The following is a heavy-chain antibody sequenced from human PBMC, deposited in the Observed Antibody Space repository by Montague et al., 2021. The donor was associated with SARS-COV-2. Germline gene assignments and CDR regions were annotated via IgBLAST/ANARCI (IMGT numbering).Heavy chain of an antibody. J-gene: IGHJ6*02. CDR3: TRGGYQVLCSDYYYYGMDV. V-gene: IGHV4-34*01. D-gene: IGHD3-10*02. Sequence: SETLSLTCAVYGGSFSGYYWSWIRQPPGKGLEWIGEIYHTGSTNXNPSLKSRVTISVDTSKNQISLKLSSVTAADTAVYYCTRGGYQVLCSDYYYYGMDVWGQGTTVTVSS. CDR2: IYHTGST. CDR1: GGSFSGYY.